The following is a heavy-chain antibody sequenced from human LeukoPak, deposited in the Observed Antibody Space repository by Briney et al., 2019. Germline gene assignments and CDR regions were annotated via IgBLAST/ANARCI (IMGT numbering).Heavy chain of an antibody. V-gene: IGHV3-9*01. D-gene: IGHD3-22*01. CDR1: GFTFDDYA. Sequence: GGSLRLSCAASGFTFDDYAMHWVRHAPGKGLEWVSGISWNSGSIGYADPVKGRFTISRDNAKNSLYLQMNSLRAEDTALYYCAKDKDYYDGIDYWGQGTLVTVSS. J-gene: IGHJ4*02. CDR3: AKDKDYYDGIDY. CDR2: ISWNSGSI.